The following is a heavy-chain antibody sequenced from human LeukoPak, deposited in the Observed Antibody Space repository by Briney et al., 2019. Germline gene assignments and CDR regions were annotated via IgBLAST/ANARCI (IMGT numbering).Heavy chain of an antibody. J-gene: IGHJ5*02. Sequence: GGSLRLSCAASGFTFSSYGMHWVRQAPGKGLEWVAFIRYDGSNKYYADSVKGRFTISRDNSKNTLYLQMNSLRTEDTAVYYCAKDPGSSWYAGHRFDPWGQGTLVTVSS. V-gene: IGHV3-30*02. CDR1: GFTFSSYG. D-gene: IGHD6-13*01. CDR2: IRYDGSNK. CDR3: AKDPGSSWYAGHRFDP.